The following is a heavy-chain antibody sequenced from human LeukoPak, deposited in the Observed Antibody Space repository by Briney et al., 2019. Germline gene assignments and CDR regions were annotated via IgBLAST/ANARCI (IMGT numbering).Heavy chain of an antibody. D-gene: IGHD3-10*01. CDR2: IYYTGST. CDR3: ARGGYYGSGNDFRFDP. J-gene: IGHJ5*02. V-gene: IGHV4-59*01. Sequence: SETLSLTCTVSGGSITGYYWSWIRQPPRKGLQWIGYIYYTGSTNYNPSLKSRVTISVDTSKSQFSLKLSSVTAADTAIYYCARGGYYGSGNDFRFDPWGQGTLVTVSS. CDR1: GGSITGYY.